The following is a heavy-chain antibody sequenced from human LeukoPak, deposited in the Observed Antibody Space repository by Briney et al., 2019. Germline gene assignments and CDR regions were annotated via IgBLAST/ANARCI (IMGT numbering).Heavy chain of an antibody. CDR3: AKDQYYDSSGYYVNYFDY. V-gene: IGHV3-30*18. D-gene: IGHD3-22*01. CDR2: ISYDGSNK. Sequence: QSGGSLRLSCAGSGFTFSTYWMSWVRQAPGKGLEWLAVISYDGSNKYYADSVKGRFTISRDNSKNTLYLQMNSLRAEDTAVYYCAKDQYYDSSGYYVNYFDYWGQGTLVTVSS. J-gene: IGHJ4*02. CDR1: GFTFSTYW.